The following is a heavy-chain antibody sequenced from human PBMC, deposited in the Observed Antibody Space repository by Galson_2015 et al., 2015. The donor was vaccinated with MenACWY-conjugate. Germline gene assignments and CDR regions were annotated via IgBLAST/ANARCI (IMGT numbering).Heavy chain of an antibody. D-gene: IGHD2-2*01. CDR1: GYTFATYA. CDR3: TRSPVGKFDY. J-gene: IGHJ4*02. CDR2: INVANGDT. V-gene: IGHV1-3*01. Sequence: SVKVSCKASGYTFATYAIHWVRQAPGHRLEWMAWINVANGDTKYAQKFQDRVTLSNDTSANTVYMELSGLRSEDTAMYYCTRSPVGKFDYWGQGTLLTVSS.